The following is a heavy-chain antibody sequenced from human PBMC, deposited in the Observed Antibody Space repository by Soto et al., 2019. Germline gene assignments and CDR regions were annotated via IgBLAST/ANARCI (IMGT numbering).Heavy chain of an antibody. D-gene: IGHD3-9*01. J-gene: IGHJ4*02. V-gene: IGHV1-18*01. CDR1: GYTFTSYG. Sequence: GASVKVSCKASGYTFTSYGICWVRQARGQGLEWMGWISAYNGNTNYAQKLQGRVTMTTDTSTSTAYMELRSLRSDDTAVYYCAREIELRYFDWLLYFDYWGQGTLVTVSS. CDR2: ISAYNGNT. CDR3: AREIELRYFDWLLYFDY.